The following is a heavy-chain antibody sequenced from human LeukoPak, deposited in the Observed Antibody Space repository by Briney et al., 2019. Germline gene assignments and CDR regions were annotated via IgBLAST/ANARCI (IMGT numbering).Heavy chain of an antibody. CDR2: ISGSGGST. CDR3: AKDPEMHYYGSGSYQGY. D-gene: IGHD3-10*01. CDR1: GFTFSSYA. J-gene: IGHJ4*02. V-gene: IGHV3-23*01. Sequence: GGSLRLSCAASGFTFSSYAMSWVRQAPGKGLEWVSAISGSGGSTYYADSVKGRFTIPRDNSKNTLYLQMNCLRAEDTAIYYCAKDPEMHYYGSGSYQGYWGQGTLVTVSS.